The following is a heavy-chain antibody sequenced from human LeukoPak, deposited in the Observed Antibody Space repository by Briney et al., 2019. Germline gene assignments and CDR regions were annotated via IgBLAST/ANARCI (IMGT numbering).Heavy chain of an antibody. CDR2: ISSSSSTI. J-gene: IGHJ4*02. CDR1: GFTFSSYT. Sequence: GGSLRLSCAASGFTFSSYTMNWVRLAPGKGLEWVSYISSSSSTIYYTDSVKGRFTISRDNAKNSLYLQMNSLRAEDTAVYYCARNPIDYWGQGTLVTVSS. V-gene: IGHV3-48*01. CDR3: ARNPIDY.